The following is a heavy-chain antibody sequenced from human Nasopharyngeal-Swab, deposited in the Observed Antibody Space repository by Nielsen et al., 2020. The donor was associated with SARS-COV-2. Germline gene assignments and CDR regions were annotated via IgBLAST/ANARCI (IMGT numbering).Heavy chain of an antibody. CDR1: GGSISSHY. CDR2: IYTSGST. CDR3: ARVGSTYYYDSSGYGWFDP. V-gene: IGHV4-4*07. Sequence: SETLSLTCTVSGGSISSHYWSWIRQPAGKGLEWIGRIYTSGSTNYNPSLKSRVTMSVDTSKNQFSLKLSPVTAADTAVYYCARVGSTYYYDSSGYGWFDPWGQGTLVTVSS. D-gene: IGHD3-22*01. J-gene: IGHJ5*02.